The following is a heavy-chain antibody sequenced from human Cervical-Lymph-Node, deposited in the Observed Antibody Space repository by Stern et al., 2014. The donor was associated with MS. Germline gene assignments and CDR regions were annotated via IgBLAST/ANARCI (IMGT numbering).Heavy chain of an antibody. V-gene: IGHV2-5*02. Sequence: QVTLRESGPTLVKATQPLTLTCTFSGFALRNSGVSVAWIRQPPGKALEWLAVIYWDDEKRYSPSLKIRLSITKDASESQVVLTMTNMDPVDTATYYCTHSLHGDYYDAFDTWGQGTMVTVSS. J-gene: IGHJ3*02. CDR1: GFALRNSGVS. CDR3: THSLHGDYYDAFDT. CDR2: IYWDDEK. D-gene: IGHD4-17*01.